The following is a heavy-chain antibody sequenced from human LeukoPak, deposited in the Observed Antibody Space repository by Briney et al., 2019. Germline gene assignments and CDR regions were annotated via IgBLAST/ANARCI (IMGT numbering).Heavy chain of an antibody. J-gene: IGHJ4*02. V-gene: IGHV1-3*01. CDR1: GYTFTIYA. D-gene: IGHD6-19*01. CDR2: INAGNGNT. Sequence: ASVTVSFKASGYTFTIYAMHWVRQAPGQRREWMGWINAGNGNTKYSQKFQGRVTITRDTSASTAYMELSSLRSEDTAVYYCARSQQWLAHFDYWGQGTLVTVSS. CDR3: ARSQQWLAHFDY.